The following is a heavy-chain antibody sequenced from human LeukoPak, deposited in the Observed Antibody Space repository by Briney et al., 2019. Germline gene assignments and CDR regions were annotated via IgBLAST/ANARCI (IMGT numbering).Heavy chain of an antibody. CDR1: GGSISSNSYY. V-gene: IGHV4-39*07. CDR3: ARNLNGDYFDY. D-gene: IGHD1-14*01. CDR2: IYYSGST. J-gene: IGHJ4*02. Sequence: SETLSLTCAVSGGSISSNSYYWGWIRQPPGKGLEWIGSIYYSGSTYYNPSLKSRVTISVDTSKNQFSLKLSSVTAADTAVYYCARNLNGDYFDYWGQGTLVTVSS.